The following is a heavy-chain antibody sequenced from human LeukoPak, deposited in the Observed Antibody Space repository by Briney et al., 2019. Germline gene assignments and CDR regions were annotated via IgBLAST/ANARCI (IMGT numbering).Heavy chain of an antibody. J-gene: IGHJ4*02. CDR1: GFTFSSYA. D-gene: IGHD3-9*01. CDR3: AIEGLNYDILTGYYWSDYFDY. Sequence: GGSLRLSCAASGFTFSSYAMSWVRQAPGKGLKWVSAISGSGGSTYYADSVKGRFTISRDNSKNTLYLQMNSLRAEDTAVYYCAIEGLNYDILTGYYWSDYFDYWGQGTLVTVSS. CDR2: ISGSGGST. V-gene: IGHV3-23*01.